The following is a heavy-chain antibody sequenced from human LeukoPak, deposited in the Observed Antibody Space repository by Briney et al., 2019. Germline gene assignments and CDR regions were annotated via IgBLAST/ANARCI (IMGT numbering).Heavy chain of an antibody. CDR3: ARGYCTSTSCYNDY. CDR2: ISSDASNT. J-gene: IGHJ4*02. CDR1: GFTFSSYG. D-gene: IGHD2-2*02. Sequence: GGSLRLSCAASGFTFSSYGMHWVRQAPGKGLEWVAVISSDASNTFYADSVKGRFTISRDNSKNTLYLQMNSLRTEDTAVYSCARGYCTSTSCYNDYWGQGTLVTVSS. V-gene: IGHV3-30*03.